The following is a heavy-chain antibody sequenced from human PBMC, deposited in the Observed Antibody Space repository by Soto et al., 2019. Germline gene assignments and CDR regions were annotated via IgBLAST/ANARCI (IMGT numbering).Heavy chain of an antibody. D-gene: IGHD6-13*01. CDR3: ARHQSAHIAADAFDI. CDR1: RYSFTSYW. J-gene: IGHJ3*02. CDR2: IYPGDSDT. V-gene: IGHV5-51*01. Sequence: PGESLKISCKGSRYSFTSYWIGWVRQLPGKGLEWMGIIYPGDSDTRYSPSFQGQVTISADKSISTAYLQWSSLKASDTAMYYCARHQSAHIAADAFDIWGQGTMVTVSS.